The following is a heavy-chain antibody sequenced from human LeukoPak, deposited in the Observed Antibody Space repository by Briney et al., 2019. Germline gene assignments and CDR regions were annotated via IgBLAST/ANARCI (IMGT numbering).Heavy chain of an antibody. D-gene: IGHD1-26*01. CDR1: GFTFSDHY. CDR2: SINKVYSDTT. CDR3: TRGYSGTYIYAFDI. V-gene: IGHV3-72*01. Sequence: GGSLRLSCAASGFTFSDHYVDWVRQAPGKGLEWVGRSINKVYSDTTEYAASVKGRFTISREDSKNTMYLQMNSLKTEDTAVYYCTRGYSGTYIYAFDIWGQGTMVTVSS. J-gene: IGHJ3*02.